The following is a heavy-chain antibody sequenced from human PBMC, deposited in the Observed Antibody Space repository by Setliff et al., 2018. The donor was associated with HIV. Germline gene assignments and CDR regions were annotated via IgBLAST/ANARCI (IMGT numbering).Heavy chain of an antibody. CDR3: AGDDHYYDSGSFYSDWYFNL. CDR1: GGTFSNYA. Sequence: WASVKVSCKASGGTFSNYAISWVRQAPGQGLEWMGGIIPIFGSTKYAQKFQDRVIITADESTHTADMELSSLRSEDTAVYYCAGDDHYYDSGSFYSDWYFNLWGRGTLVTVSS. CDR2: IIPIFGST. D-gene: IGHD3-10*01. V-gene: IGHV1-69*13. J-gene: IGHJ2*01.